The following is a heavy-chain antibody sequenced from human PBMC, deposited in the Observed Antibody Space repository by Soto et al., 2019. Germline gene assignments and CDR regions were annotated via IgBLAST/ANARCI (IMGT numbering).Heavy chain of an antibody. CDR3: ARDSPLDY. Sequence: QVHLVQSGAEVKTPGASVKVSCKTSGYTFASYGISWVRQGPGQGFEWMGWISVYDGNTKYAPKLQGRVTITTDRSTSTAYMELRSLRSDDTAVYYCARDSPLDYWGQGTLVTVSS. V-gene: IGHV1-18*04. CDR2: ISVYDGNT. CDR1: GYTFASYG. J-gene: IGHJ4*02.